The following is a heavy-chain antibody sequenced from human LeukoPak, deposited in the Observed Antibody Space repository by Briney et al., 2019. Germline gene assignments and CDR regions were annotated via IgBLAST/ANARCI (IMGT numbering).Heavy chain of an antibody. Sequence: GASLKISCKGSGYPFSSYWIGWVRQIPGKGLEWMGIIYPDDSDTRYSPSFQGQVTISADKSISTAYLQWSSLKASDTAMYYCARLAYCSNDVCYSNYYYSMDVWGKGTTVTVSS. CDR3: ARLAYCSNDVCYSNYYYSMDV. CDR1: GYPFSSYW. V-gene: IGHV5-51*01. J-gene: IGHJ6*03. D-gene: IGHD2-8*01. CDR2: IYPDDSDT.